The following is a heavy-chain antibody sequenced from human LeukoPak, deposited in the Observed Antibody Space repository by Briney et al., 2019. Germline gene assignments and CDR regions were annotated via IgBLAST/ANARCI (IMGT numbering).Heavy chain of an antibody. Sequence: GGSLRLSCAASGFTFSSYAMSWVRQAPGKGLEWVSAISGSGGSTYCADSVKGRFTISRDNSKNTLYLQMNSLRAEDTAVYYCAKLPSPYGDYTYYFDYWGQGTLVTVSS. CDR1: GFTFSSYA. J-gene: IGHJ4*02. V-gene: IGHV3-23*01. CDR2: ISGSGGST. D-gene: IGHD4-17*01. CDR3: AKLPSPYGDYTYYFDY.